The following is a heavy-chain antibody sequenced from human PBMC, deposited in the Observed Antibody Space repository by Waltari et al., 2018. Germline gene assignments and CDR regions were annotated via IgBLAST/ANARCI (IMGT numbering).Heavy chain of an antibody. V-gene: IGHV4-38-2*02. J-gene: IGHJ1*01. D-gene: IGHD6-6*01. CDR3: AREYTSAFYFPH. Sequence: QVQLQESGPGLVKPSETLSLSCAVSGDSISRCYPRAWPRQPPGKGLEWIGSIYYTGSTSYNPSLKSRVTMSVDTSKNQFSLKVNSVTAADTAVYYCAREYTSAFYFPHWGQGTLVTVSS. CDR1: GDSISRCYP. CDR2: IYYTGST.